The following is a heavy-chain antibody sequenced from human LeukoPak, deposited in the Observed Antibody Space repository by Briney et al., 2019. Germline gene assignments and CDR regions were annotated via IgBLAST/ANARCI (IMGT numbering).Heavy chain of an antibody. CDR3: ARVEGGYYYDSSGYYIGY. V-gene: IGHV4-61*02. CDR2: IYTSGSA. J-gene: IGHJ4*02. CDR1: GGSISSGSYY. D-gene: IGHD3-22*01. Sequence: PSETLPLTXTVSGGSISSGSYYWSCIRQPAGKGLEWIGRIYTSGSANYNPSLKSRVTISVDTSKNQFSLKLSSVTAADTAVYYCARVEGGYYYDSSGYYIGYWGQGTLVTVSS.